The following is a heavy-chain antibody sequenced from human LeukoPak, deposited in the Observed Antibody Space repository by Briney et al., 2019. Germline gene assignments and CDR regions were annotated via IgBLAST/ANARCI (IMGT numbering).Heavy chain of an antibody. CDR1: GFTFSAYW. V-gene: IGHV3-7*01. D-gene: IGHD3-22*01. CDR3: ARSRRTTYYYDSSGPYYFDY. CDR2: IKQDGSET. Sequence: GGSLRLSCVASGFTFSAYWMSWVRQAPGKGLEYMASIKQDGSETYYVDSVKGRFTISRDNAKNSLYLQMNSLRAEDTAVYYCARSRRTTYYYDSSGPYYFDYWGQGTLVTVSS. J-gene: IGHJ4*02.